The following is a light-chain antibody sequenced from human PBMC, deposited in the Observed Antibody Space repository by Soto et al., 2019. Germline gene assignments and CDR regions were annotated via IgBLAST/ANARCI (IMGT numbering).Light chain of an antibody. CDR1: QSISNY. V-gene: IGKV1-39*01. CDR3: QQSDSTPRT. J-gene: IGKJ1*01. Sequence: DIQMIQSPSSLSASVGDRFTITCRAIQSISNYLHWYQQKAGKAPKLLIYAASSLQSGVPSRFSGSGSGTDFTLTINSLPPEDFATYYCQQSDSTPRTFGQGTKVDIK. CDR2: AAS.